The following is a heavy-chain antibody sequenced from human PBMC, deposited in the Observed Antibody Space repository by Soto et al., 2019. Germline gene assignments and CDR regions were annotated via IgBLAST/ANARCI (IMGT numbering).Heavy chain of an antibody. CDR2: MNLDTGGT. J-gene: IGHJ6*02. CDR3: ARGALLDWHNYFALDV. V-gene: IGHV1-2*06. Sequence: QVQLVQSGAEVKKPGASVRVSCEASGYRFTAYYIHWVRQAPGQGLEWMGRMNLDTGGTTYAQKFQGRVTMTRDTSISTAYMELLRLTSDDTAIYYCARGALLDWHNYFALDVWGQGTSVTVSS. D-gene: IGHD3-9*01. CDR1: GYRFTAYY.